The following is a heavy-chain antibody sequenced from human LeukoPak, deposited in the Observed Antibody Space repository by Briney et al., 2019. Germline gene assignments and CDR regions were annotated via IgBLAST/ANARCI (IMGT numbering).Heavy chain of an antibody. J-gene: IGHJ3*02. CDR1: GGSISSDDYC. V-gene: IGHV4-31*03. CDR3: AKSREEIRGLDAFDI. CDR2: IYYSGST. D-gene: IGHD5-24*01. Sequence: PSETLSLTCSVSGGSISSDDYCWNWIRQHPGTGLEWIVYIYYSGSTYYNPSLKSRVALSVDTSKNQFSLKLSSLTAADTAVYYCAKSREEIRGLDAFDIWGQGTMVTVSS.